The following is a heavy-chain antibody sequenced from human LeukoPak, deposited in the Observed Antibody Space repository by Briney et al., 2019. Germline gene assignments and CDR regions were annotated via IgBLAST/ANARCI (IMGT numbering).Heavy chain of an antibody. D-gene: IGHD4-23*01. J-gene: IGHJ4*02. CDR2: IRYDGSNK. Sequence: GGSLRLSCAASGFIFSIYGMHWVRQAPGKGLEWVTFIRYDGSNKYYVDSVKGRFTISRDNSKNTLFLQMNSLRVEDTAIYYCAKDGVETYGGVSFFDYWGQGTLVTVSS. CDR1: GFIFSIYG. CDR3: AKDGVETYGGVSFFDY. V-gene: IGHV3-30*02.